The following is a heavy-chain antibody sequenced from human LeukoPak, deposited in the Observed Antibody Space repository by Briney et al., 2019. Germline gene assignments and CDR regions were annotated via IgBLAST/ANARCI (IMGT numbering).Heavy chain of an antibody. CDR1: GFIVSSNY. CDR2: IYSSGTT. D-gene: IGHD2/OR15-2a*01. J-gene: IGHJ5*02. CDR3: APYFSNRGGLDP. Sequence: GGSLRLSCAASGFIVSSNYMSWVRQAPGKGLEWVSIIYSSGTTYYADSVRGRFTISRDNSKNTLCLQMNSLTAEDTAVYYCAPYFSNRGGLDPWGQGTLVTVSS. V-gene: IGHV3-53*01.